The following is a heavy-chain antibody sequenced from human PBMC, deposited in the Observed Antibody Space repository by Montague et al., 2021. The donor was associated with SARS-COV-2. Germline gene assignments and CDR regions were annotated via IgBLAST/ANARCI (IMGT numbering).Heavy chain of an antibody. CDR2: LYTSGST. CDR3: ARESGYSSGWRYYYVMDV. J-gene: IGHJ6*02. V-gene: IGHV4-4*07. Sequence: SETLSLTCTVSGASISNYYWTWIRQPAGRGLEWIGRLYTSGSTTYNPSLKSRVTMSVDTSKNQFSLNVTPVTAADTAIYYCARESGYSSGWRYYYVMDVWGQGTTVTVS. CDR1: GASISNYY. D-gene: IGHD6-19*01.